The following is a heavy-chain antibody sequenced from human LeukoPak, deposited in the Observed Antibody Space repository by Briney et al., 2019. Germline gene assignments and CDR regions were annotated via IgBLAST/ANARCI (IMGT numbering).Heavy chain of an antibody. CDR2: ISSSSSYT. CDR3: ARGETYYYDSSDNWFDP. V-gene: IGHV3-11*06. D-gene: IGHD3-22*01. Sequence: GGSLRLSCAASGFTFSDYYMSWIRQAPGKGLEWVSYISSSSSYTNYADSVKARFTISRDNAKNSLYLQMNSLRAEDTAVYYCARGETYYYDSSDNWFDPWGQGTLVTVSS. CDR1: GFTFSDYY. J-gene: IGHJ5*02.